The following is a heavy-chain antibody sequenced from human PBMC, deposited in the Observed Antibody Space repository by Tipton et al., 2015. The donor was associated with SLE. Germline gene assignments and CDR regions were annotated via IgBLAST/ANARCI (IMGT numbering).Heavy chain of an antibody. J-gene: IGHJ4*02. V-gene: IGHV4-30-2*01. Sequence: TLSLTCAVSGGSISTSSYYWGWIRQPPGKGLEWIGYIYHSGSTYYNPSLKSRVTISVDRSKNQFSLKLSSVTAADTAVYYCARDTGEGIAVAWGQGTLVTVSS. CDR1: GGSISTSSYY. CDR3: ARDTGEGIAVA. D-gene: IGHD6-19*01. CDR2: IYHSGST.